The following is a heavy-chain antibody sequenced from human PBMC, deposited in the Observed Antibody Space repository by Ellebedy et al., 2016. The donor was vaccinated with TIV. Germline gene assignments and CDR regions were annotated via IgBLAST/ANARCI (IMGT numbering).Heavy chain of an antibody. D-gene: IGHD3-10*01. V-gene: IGHV4-61*01. CDR2: VYYRGST. Sequence: SETLSLTCSVTGDSVSSDNYYWSWIRLAPGKGLEWIGYVYYRGSTKYNSSLKNRVTISEDRSKNEFSLKLTSVTAADTAVYYCARGYGTGRYGMDVWGQGTTVIVS. J-gene: IGHJ6*02. CDR3: ARGYGTGRYGMDV. CDR1: GDSVSSDNYY.